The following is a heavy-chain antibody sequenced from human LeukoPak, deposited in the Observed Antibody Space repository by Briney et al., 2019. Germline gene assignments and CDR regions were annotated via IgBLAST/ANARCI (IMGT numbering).Heavy chain of an antibody. CDR2: IYYSGST. CDR1: GGSISSSSYY. J-gene: IGHJ5*02. D-gene: IGHD1-7*01. CDR3: ARTDWNYRVDP. V-gene: IGHV4-39*07. Sequence: SETLSLTCTVSGGSISSSSYYWGWIRQPPGKGLEWIGSIYYSGSTYYNPSLKSRVTISVDTSKNQFSLKLSSVTAADTAVYYCARTDWNYRVDPWGQGTLVTVSS.